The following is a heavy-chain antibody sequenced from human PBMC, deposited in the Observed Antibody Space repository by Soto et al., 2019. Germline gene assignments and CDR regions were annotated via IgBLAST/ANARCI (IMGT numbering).Heavy chain of an antibody. J-gene: IGHJ4*02. D-gene: IGHD4-17*01. Sequence: SETLSLTCTVSGGSISNYYWSWIRQPPGKGLEWIGYIYYTGSTNYNPSLKSRVTISVDTSKNQFSLKLSSVTAADTAVYYCARSTTAYDYWGQGTLVTVSS. V-gene: IGHV4-59*08. CDR3: ARSTTAYDY. CDR1: GGSISNYY. CDR2: IYYTGST.